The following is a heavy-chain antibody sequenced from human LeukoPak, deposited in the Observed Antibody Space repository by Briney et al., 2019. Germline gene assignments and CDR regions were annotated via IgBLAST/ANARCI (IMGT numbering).Heavy chain of an antibody. V-gene: IGHV3-53*04. D-gene: IGHD5/OR15-5a*01. Sequence: PGGSLRLSCAASGFTLSSNYMSWVRQAPGKGLEWGSVIYSGGSTYYADSVKSRFTISRHNSKNTLYLQMNSLRAEDTAVYYSARGPPCVFWGQGTMVTVSS. CDR1: GFTLSSNY. CDR2: IYSGGST. CDR3: ARGPPCVF. J-gene: IGHJ3*01.